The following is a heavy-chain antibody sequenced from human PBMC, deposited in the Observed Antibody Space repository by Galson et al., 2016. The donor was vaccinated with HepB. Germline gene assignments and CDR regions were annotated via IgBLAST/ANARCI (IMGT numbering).Heavy chain of an antibody. Sequence: SLRLSCAASGFTISCNYVSWVRQAPGKGLEYISVTHPGGTAYFADALKGRFIVSGDNSKNTLYLQMHSLRAEDTAVYYCARDLNYWGQGTLVTVSS. J-gene: IGHJ4*02. CDR2: THPGGTA. CDR3: ARDLNY. V-gene: IGHV3-53*01. CDR1: GFTISCNY.